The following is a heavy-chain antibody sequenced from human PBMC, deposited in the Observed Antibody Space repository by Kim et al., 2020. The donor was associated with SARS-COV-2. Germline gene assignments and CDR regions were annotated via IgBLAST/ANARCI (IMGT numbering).Heavy chain of an antibody. Sequence: SETLSLTCTVSGGSISSSSYYWGWIRQPPGKGLEWIGSIYYSVSTYYNQFLKSRVTIPVDTLTNQLSLKLSSVTAADTAGYYRASRIYDSSGDYFDYWG. V-gene: IGHV4-39*01. CDR2: IYYSVST. CDR1: GGSISSSSYY. J-gene: IGHJ4*01. CDR3: ASRIYDSSGDYFDY. D-gene: IGHD3-22*01.